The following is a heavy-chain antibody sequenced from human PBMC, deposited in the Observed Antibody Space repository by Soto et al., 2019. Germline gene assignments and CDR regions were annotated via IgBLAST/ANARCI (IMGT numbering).Heavy chain of an antibody. V-gene: IGHV4-59*01. D-gene: IGHD3-10*01. CDR3: AREVPNEAGGFDY. J-gene: IGHJ4*02. CDR1: GGSISSNY. CDR2: IHYSVNT. Sequence: SETLSLTCTVSGGSISSNYWSWIRQPPGKGLEWIGYIHYSVNTNYNPSLKSRVTISIDTSKNELSLKLKSVTAADTAVYFCAREVPNEAGGFDYWGQGTLVTVSS.